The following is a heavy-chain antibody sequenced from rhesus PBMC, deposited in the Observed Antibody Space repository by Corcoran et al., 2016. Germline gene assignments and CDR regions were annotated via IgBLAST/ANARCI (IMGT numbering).Heavy chain of an antibody. CDR2: SSESGGTT. V-gene: IGHV3-100*01. Sequence: EVQLVESGGGLVKPGGSLRLSCVASGFPFSRYVMHWVRQAPGKGLEWVSGSSESGGTTYYADSVKGRFTISRDNAKNSLLLQMNSLRAEDTAVYYCTRGRQFYYGLDSWGQGVVVTVSS. D-gene: IGHD6-25*01. CDR1: GFPFSRYV. J-gene: IGHJ6*01. CDR3: TRGRQFYYGLDS.